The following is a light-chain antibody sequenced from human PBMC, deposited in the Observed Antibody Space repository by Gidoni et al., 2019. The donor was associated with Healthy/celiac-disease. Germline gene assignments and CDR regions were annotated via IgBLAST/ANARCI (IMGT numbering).Light chain of an antibody. J-gene: IGKJ5*01. Sequence: AIRIPHSPSSLSASTGDRVTITCRASPGIRSYLAWYQQKPGTAPQLLSSASSTSQSAVPSRFSGSGSGTDFTLSISCLQSEDFATYYCQQYYSYSPAFGKGTRLEIK. CDR3: QQYYSYSPA. CDR2: ASS. V-gene: IGKV1-8*01. CDR1: PGIRSY.